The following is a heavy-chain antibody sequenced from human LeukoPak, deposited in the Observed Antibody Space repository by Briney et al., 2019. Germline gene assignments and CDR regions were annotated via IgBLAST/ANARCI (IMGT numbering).Heavy chain of an antibody. J-gene: IGHJ5*02. D-gene: IGHD3-16*01. CDR1: GFTFSSYA. Sequence: GGSLRLSCAASGFTFSSYAMSWVRQAPGKGLEWLGNIQPDGSEDYPVDSVRGRFTMSRDNARNLFFLQMTSLRVDDTAVYYCASQSYAKFDPWGQGTLVTVSS. CDR3: ASQSYAKFDP. CDR2: IQPDGSED. V-gene: IGHV3-7*01.